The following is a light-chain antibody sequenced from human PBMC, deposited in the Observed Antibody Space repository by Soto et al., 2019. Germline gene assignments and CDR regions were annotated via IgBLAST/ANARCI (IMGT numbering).Light chain of an antibody. Sequence: EIVMTQSPATLSMSPGERATLSCRARQTINDYIAWFQQKPGQSPRLLIYGASTRATAIPARGSGSGSGTEFTLSISILQSEDFAVYYCQQYNTCPRTFGPGTKVETK. J-gene: IGKJ1*01. CDR3: QQYNTCPRT. CDR2: GAS. CDR1: QTINDY. V-gene: IGKV3-15*01.